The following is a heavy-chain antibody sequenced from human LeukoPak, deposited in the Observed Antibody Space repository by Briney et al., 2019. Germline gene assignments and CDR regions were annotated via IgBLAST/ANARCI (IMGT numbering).Heavy chain of an antibody. J-gene: IGHJ4*02. Sequence: PGGSLRLSCAASGFTFSSYAMSWDRQAPGKGLEWVSAISGSGGSTYYADSVKGRFTISRDNSKNTLYLQMNSLRAEDTAVYYCAKGINDYGDYGLFDYWGQGTLVTVSS. CDR2: ISGSGGST. CDR1: GFTFSSYA. V-gene: IGHV3-23*01. D-gene: IGHD4-17*01. CDR3: AKGINDYGDYGLFDY.